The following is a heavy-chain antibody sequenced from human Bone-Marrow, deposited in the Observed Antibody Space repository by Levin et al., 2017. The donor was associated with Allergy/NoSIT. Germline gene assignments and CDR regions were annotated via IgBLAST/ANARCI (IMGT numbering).Heavy chain of an antibody. CDR2: ICYSGST. CDR3: AREGDTTMVGNAFDI. CDR1: GGSISGYC. J-gene: IGHJ3*02. Sequence: GSLRLSCTVSGGSISGYCWSYIRQPPGKGLEWTGHICYSGSTSYNPSLQSRLTISVDMSRNQFSLKLSSVTAADTAVYYCAREGDTTMVGNAFDIWGQGTMVTVSS. V-gene: IGHV4-59*01. D-gene: IGHD5-18*01.